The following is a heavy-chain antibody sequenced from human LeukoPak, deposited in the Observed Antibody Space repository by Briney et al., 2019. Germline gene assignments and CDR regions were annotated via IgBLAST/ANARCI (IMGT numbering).Heavy chain of an antibody. CDR3: ARESGTNSDAFDI. CDR2: IYSGGST. D-gene: IGHD1-7*01. CDR1: GLTFSSYA. J-gene: IGHJ3*02. Sequence: GGSLRLSCAASGLTFSSYAMSWVRQAPGKGLEWVSVIYSGGSTYYADSVKGRFTISRDNSKNTLYLQMNSLRAEDTAVYYCARESGTNSDAFDIWGQGTMVTVSS. V-gene: IGHV3-53*01.